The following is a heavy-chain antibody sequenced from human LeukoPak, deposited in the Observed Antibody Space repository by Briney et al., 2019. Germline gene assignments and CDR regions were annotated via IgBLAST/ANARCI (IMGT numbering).Heavy chain of an antibody. D-gene: IGHD1-7*01. J-gene: IGHJ3*02. Sequence: PGGSLRLSCAASGFTFSSYWFHWARQAPGKGLVWVSRINSDGSGTTYADSVKGRSTISRDNAKSTLFLQMNSLRAEDTALYYCARTTSMNYVGDAFHIWGQGTMVTVSS. V-gene: IGHV3-74*01. CDR1: GFTFSSYW. CDR2: INSDGSGT. CDR3: ARTTSMNYVGDAFHI.